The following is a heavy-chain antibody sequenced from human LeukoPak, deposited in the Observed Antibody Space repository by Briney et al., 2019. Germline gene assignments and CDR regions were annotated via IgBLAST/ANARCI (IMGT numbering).Heavy chain of an antibody. J-gene: IGHJ4*02. CDR3: ARDSSGYNYDYPHFDY. D-gene: IGHD5-24*01. V-gene: IGHV1-2*02. Sequence: ASVKVSCKASGYTFTGYYMHWVRQAPGQGLEWMGWINPNSGGTNYAQKFQGRVTMTRDTSISTAYMELSRLRSDDTAVYYCARDSSGYNYDYPHFDYWGQGTPVTVSS. CDR2: INPNSGGT. CDR1: GYTFTGYY.